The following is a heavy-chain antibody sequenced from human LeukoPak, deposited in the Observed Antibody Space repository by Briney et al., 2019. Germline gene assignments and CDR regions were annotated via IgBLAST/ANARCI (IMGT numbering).Heavy chain of an antibody. CDR1: GGSFRGYY. D-gene: IGHD3-22*01. J-gene: IGHJ5*02. V-gene: IGHV4-34*01. Sequence: SETLSLTCAVYGGSFRGYYWSWIRQPPGKGLEWIGEIYHSGSTNYNPSLKSRVTISVDKSKNQFSLNLTSVTAADTAVYYCARAITNDSSGYYGVWFDPWGQGTLVTVSS. CDR3: ARAITNDSSGYYGVWFDP. CDR2: IYHSGST.